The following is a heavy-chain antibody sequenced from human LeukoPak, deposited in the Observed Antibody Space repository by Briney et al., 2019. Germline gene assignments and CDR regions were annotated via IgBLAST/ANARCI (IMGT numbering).Heavy chain of an antibody. Sequence: PGRSLRLSCAASGFTFSSYGMHWVRQAPGKGLEGVAVIWYDGSNKYYADSVKGRFTISRDNSKNTLYLQMNSLRAEDTAVYYCAKDGSYGPYYMDVWGEGTTVTVSS. J-gene: IGHJ6*03. CDR3: AKDGSYGPYYMDV. V-gene: IGHV3-33*06. D-gene: IGHD3-10*01. CDR1: GFTFSSYG. CDR2: IWYDGSNK.